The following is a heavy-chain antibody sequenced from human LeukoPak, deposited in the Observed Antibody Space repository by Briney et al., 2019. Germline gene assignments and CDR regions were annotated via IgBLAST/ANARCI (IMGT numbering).Heavy chain of an antibody. CDR2: INHSGST. D-gene: IGHD2-2*01. Sequence: GSLSFSCAAAGFTFDDYGMSWIRQPPGKGLEWIGEINHSGSTNYNPSLKSRVTISVDTSKNPFSLKMSPVTAAATAEYYCARHSRERYCSSTRCAPSRAFDIWGEGRMVGVYS. J-gene: IGHJ3*02. V-gene: IGHV4-34*01. CDR3: ARHSRERYCSSTRCAPSRAFDI. CDR1: GFTFDDYG.